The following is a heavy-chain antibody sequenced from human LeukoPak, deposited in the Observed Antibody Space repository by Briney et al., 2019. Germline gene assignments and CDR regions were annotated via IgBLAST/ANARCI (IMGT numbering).Heavy chain of an antibody. V-gene: IGHV1-2*02. CDR2: INPNSGGT. Sequence: ASVKVSCRASGYTFTGYYMHWVRQAPGQGLKWIGWINPNSGGTNYAQKFQGRVTMTRDTSISTAYMELSRLRSDDTAVYYCARISDYYGSDYWGQGTLVTVSS. CDR3: ARISDYYGSDY. D-gene: IGHD3-10*01. CDR1: GYTFTGYY. J-gene: IGHJ4*02.